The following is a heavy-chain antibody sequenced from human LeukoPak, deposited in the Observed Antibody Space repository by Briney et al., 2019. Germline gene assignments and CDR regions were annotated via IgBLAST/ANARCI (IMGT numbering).Heavy chain of an antibody. CDR2: INPNSGGT. J-gene: IGHJ4*02. D-gene: IGHD3-22*01. V-gene: IGHV1-2*02. Sequence: ASVKVSCKASGYTFSGYYIHWVRQAPGQGLNWMGWINPNSGGTNYAQKFQGRVTMTRDTSISTAYMELSRLRSDDTAVYYCARDWYYDSSGYYEFDYWGQGTLVTVSS. CDR1: GYTFSGYY. CDR3: ARDWYYDSSGYYEFDY.